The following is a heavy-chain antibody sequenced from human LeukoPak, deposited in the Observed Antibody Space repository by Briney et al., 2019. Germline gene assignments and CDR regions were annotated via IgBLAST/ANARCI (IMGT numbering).Heavy chain of an antibody. V-gene: IGHV1-8*01. Sequence: ASVKVSCKASGYTFTSYDINWVRQATGQGLEWMGWMNPNSGNTGYAQKFQGRVTMTRNTSISAAYMELSSLRSEDTAVYYCARNLHRIVVVTAIPDGMDVWGQGTTVTVSS. CDR1: GYTFTSYD. CDR2: MNPNSGNT. D-gene: IGHD2-21*02. J-gene: IGHJ6*02. CDR3: ARNLHRIVVVTAIPDGMDV.